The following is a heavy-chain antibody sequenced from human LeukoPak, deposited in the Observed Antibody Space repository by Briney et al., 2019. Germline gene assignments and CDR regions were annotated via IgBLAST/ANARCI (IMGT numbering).Heavy chain of an antibody. CDR2: VSGSGGST. J-gene: IGHJ4*02. D-gene: IGHD6-13*01. Sequence: GGPLRLSCAASGFTFSSYAMSWVRQAPGKGLEWVSAVSGSGGSTYYADSVKGRFTISRDNSRNTLYLQMNSLRAEDTAVYYCAKGRREAAGDNHFDYWGQGTLVTVSS. CDR1: GFTFSSYA. V-gene: IGHV3-23*01. CDR3: AKGRREAAGDNHFDY.